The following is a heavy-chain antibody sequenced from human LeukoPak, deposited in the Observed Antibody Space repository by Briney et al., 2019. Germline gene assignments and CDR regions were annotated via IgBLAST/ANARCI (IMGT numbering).Heavy chain of an antibody. D-gene: IGHD6-13*01. Sequence: GGSLRLSCAASGFIFSSYWMSWVRQAPGKGLEWVAVISYDGSNKYYADSVKGRFTISRDNSKNTLYLQMNSLRAEDTAVYYCARDHSSSLGGVVYYYGMDVWGQGTTVTVSS. CDR2: ISYDGSNK. CDR1: GFIFSSYW. J-gene: IGHJ6*02. CDR3: ARDHSSSLGGVVYYYGMDV. V-gene: IGHV3-30*03.